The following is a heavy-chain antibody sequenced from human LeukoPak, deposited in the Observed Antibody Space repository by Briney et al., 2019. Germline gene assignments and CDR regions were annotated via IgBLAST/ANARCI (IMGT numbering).Heavy chain of an antibody. D-gene: IGHD3-22*01. J-gene: IGHJ5*02. CDR1: GYTFTGYY. Sequence: ASVKVSCKASGYTFTGYYMHWVRQAPGQGLEWMGWINPNSGGTDYAQKFQGRVTMTRDTSISTAYMEVSRLRSDDTAVYYCARDYYDSSGYPRFDPWGQGTLVTVPS. CDR3: ARDYYDSSGYPRFDP. V-gene: IGHV1-2*02. CDR2: INPNSGGT.